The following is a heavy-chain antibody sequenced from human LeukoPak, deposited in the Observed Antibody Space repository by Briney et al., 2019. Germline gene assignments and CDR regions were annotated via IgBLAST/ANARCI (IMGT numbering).Heavy chain of an antibody. V-gene: IGHV3-30-3*01. D-gene: IGHD3-3*01. Sequence: GGSLRLSCAASGFTFSTYAMYWVRQAPGKGLEWVAVISYDGSDKYYADSVKGRFTISRDNSKNTLDLQMNSLRAEDTAVYYCARDVRFSGNYYYFYMDVWGKGTTVTVSS. CDR2: ISYDGSDK. CDR1: GFTFSTYA. CDR3: ARDVRFSGNYYYFYMDV. J-gene: IGHJ6*03.